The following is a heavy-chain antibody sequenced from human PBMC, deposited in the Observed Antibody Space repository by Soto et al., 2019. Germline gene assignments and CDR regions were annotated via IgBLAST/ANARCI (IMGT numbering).Heavy chain of an antibody. V-gene: IGHV3-15*07. CDR2: IKSKTDGGTT. CDR1: GFTFSNAW. CDR3: TTCFRCSSGWCDY. J-gene: IGHJ4*02. Sequence: PGGSLRLSSAASGFTFSNAWMNWVRQAPGKGLEWVGRIKSKTDGGTTDYAAPVKGRFTISRDDSKNTLYLQMNSLKTEDTPVYYCTTCFRCSSGWCDYWGQGTLVTVSS. D-gene: IGHD6-19*01.